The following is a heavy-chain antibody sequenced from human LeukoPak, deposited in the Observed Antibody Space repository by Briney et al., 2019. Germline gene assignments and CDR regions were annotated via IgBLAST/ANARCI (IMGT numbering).Heavy chain of an antibody. CDR3: ARAHYDFWSGYYYYYYGMDV. Sequence: ASVKVSCQASGYTFTSYGISWVRQAPGQGLEWMGWISAYNCNTNYAQKLQGRVTMTTDTSTSTSYMELRSLRSDDTAVYYCARAHYDFWSGYYYYYYGMDVWGQGTTVTVAS. CDR1: GYTFTSYG. CDR2: ISAYNCNT. V-gene: IGHV1-18*01. J-gene: IGHJ6*02. D-gene: IGHD3-3*01.